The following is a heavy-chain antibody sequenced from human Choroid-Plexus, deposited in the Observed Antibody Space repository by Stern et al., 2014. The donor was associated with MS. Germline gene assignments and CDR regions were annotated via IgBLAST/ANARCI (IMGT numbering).Heavy chain of an antibody. CDR1: GFTFGSCA. J-gene: IGHJ5*02. V-gene: IGHV3-30*18. D-gene: IGHD2/OR15-2a*01. Sequence: VQLEESGGGVVQPGRPLRLSCVASGFTFGSCAMHWVRQAPGKGLEWVAGVSYDGSNKYYADSVKGRFTISRDNSQNTLYMQMSSLRPEDTAVYYCAKDCQYLTYFFDHWGQGSLVTVSS. CDR3: AKDCQYLTYFFDH. CDR2: VSYDGSNK.